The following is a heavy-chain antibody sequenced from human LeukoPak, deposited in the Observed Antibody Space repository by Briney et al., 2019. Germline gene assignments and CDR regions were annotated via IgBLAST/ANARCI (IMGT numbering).Heavy chain of an antibody. CDR3: ARGASRSYYYDSSGSSDY. J-gene: IGHJ4*02. V-gene: IGHV4-34*01. Sequence: SETLSLTCAVYGGSFSGYYWSWIRQPPGKGLEWIGEINHSGSTNYNPSLKSRVTISVDTSKNQFSLKLSSVTAADTAVYYCARGASRSYYYDSSGSSDYWGQGTLVTVSS. CDR2: INHSGST. D-gene: IGHD3-22*01. CDR1: GGSFSGYY.